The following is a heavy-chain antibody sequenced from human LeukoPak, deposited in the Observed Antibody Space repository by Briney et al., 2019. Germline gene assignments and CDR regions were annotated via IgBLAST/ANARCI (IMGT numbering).Heavy chain of an antibody. CDR2: IIPIFGTA. CDR3: ARWGRDTAMVKDPAEFDY. Sequence: SVKVSCKASGGTFSSYAISWVRQAPGQGLEWMGGIIPIFGTANYAQKFQGRVTITADESTSTAYMELSSLRSEDTAVYYCARWGRDTAMVKDPAEFDYWGQGTLVTVSS. V-gene: IGHV1-69*13. D-gene: IGHD5-18*01. J-gene: IGHJ4*02. CDR1: GGTFSSYA.